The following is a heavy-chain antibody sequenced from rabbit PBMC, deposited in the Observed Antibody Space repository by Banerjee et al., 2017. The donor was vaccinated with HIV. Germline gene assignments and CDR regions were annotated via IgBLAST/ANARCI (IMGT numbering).Heavy chain of an antibody. CDR3: ARERFYAGYAGYGYGGGIIDL. V-gene: IGHV1S40*01. CDR2: IYAGSSGST. J-gene: IGHJ4*01. Sequence: QSLEESGGDLVKPGASLTLTCTASGFSFSSSYWICWVRQAPGKGLEWIACIYAGSSGSTYYATWVNGRFTISSDNAQNTVDLQMNSLTAADTATYFCARERFYAGYAGYGYGGGIIDLWGPGTLVTVS. D-gene: IGHD6-1*01. CDR1: GFSFSSSYW.